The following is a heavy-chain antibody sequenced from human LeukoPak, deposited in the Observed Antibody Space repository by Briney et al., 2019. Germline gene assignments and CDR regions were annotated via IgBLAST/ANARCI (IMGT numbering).Heavy chain of an antibody. CDR1: GFTFSGHG. V-gene: IGHV3-33*01. J-gene: IGHJ5*02. Sequence: GRSLRLSRAASGFTFSGHGMHWVRQAPGKGLEWVAVIWYDGSDSRSADSVKGRFTISRDNSKNTLYLQMNSLRAEDTAVYYCARDMDTTGYYSWFDPWGQGTLVTVSS. D-gene: IGHD3-9*01. CDR2: IWYDGSDS. CDR3: ARDMDTTGYYSWFDP.